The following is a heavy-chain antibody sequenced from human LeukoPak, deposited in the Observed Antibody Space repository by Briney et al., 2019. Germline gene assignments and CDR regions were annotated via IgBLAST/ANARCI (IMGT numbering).Heavy chain of an antibody. CDR3: ARVRFTWKTFDY. Sequence: ASVKVSCKASGYTFTGYYMHWVRQAPGQGLEWMGWINPNSGGTNYAQKFQGRVTMTRDTSVSTAYMELSRLRSDDTAVYYCARVRFTWKTFDYWGQGTLVTVSS. J-gene: IGHJ4*02. V-gene: IGHV1-2*02. D-gene: IGHD3-3*01. CDR2: INPNSGGT. CDR1: GYTFTGYY.